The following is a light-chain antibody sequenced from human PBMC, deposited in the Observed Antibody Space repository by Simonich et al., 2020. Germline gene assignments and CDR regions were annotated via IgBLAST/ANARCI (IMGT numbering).Light chain of an antibody. CDR1: QSISSW. J-gene: IGKJ2*01. CDR3: QQYNSYHT. V-gene: IGKV1-5*03. Sequence: DIQMTQSPSTLSASVGDRVTITCRASQSISSWLAWYQQKPGKAPKLLFYTAASLESRVPSRFSGSGSGTAFTLTISSLQPDDFATYYCQQYNSYHTFGQGTKLEIK. CDR2: TAA.